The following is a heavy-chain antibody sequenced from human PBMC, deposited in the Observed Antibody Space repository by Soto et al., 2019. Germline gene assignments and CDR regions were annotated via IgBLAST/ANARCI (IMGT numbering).Heavy chain of an antibody. CDR3: SRSLDS. J-gene: IGHJ4*02. CDR2: INQDGGEK. CDR1: GFTFSTYW. Sequence: GGSLRLSCAASGFTFSTYWMDWARQTPGKGLEWVANINQDGGEKNYVDSVKGRFTIYRDSAKNSLYLQMSSLTAEDSALYYCSRSLDSWGQGTLVTVSS. V-gene: IGHV3-7*01.